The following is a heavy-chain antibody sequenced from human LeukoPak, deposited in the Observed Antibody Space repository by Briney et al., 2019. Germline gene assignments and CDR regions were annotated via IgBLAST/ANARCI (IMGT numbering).Heavy chain of an antibody. Sequence: GGSLRLSCAASGFTFSSYGMHGMHWVRQAPGKGLEWVAFIRYDGSNKYYADSVKGRFTISRDNSKNTLYLQMNGLRAEDTAVYYCANVDPHLDSSGYYRSYYFDFWGQGTLVTVSS. CDR2: IRYDGSNK. D-gene: IGHD3-22*01. V-gene: IGHV3-30*02. CDR1: GFTFSSYG. J-gene: IGHJ4*02. CDR3: ANVDPHLDSSGYYRSYYFDF.